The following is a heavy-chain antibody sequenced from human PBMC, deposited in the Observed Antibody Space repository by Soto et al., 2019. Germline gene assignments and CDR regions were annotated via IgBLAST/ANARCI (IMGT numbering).Heavy chain of an antibody. CDR3: ARDSVYYGDYELNYFDY. V-gene: IGHV3-74*01. CDR2: INSDGSST. D-gene: IGHD4-17*01. Sequence: PGGSLRLSCAASGFTISGHWMHWVRQVPGKGLVWVSRINSDGSSTSYADSVKGRFIISRDNAKNTLYLQMNSLRAEDTAVYYCARDSVYYGDYELNYFDYWGQGTLVTVSS. CDR1: GFTISGHW. J-gene: IGHJ4*02.